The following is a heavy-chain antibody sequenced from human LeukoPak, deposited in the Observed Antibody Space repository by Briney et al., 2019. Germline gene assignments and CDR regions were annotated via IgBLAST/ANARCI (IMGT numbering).Heavy chain of an antibody. J-gene: IGHJ4*02. CDR1: GHSISSGYY. Sequence: SETLSLTCTVSGHSISSGYYWGWIRQPQGKGLEGIATIHHSGVTYYNPSLKSRVTMSVDTSKNQFSLKLGSVTAASTAVYYCARYTANTAGYSFDFWGQGALVTVSS. D-gene: IGHD3-22*01. CDR2: IHHSGVT. CDR3: ARYTANTAGYSFDF. V-gene: IGHV4-38-2*02.